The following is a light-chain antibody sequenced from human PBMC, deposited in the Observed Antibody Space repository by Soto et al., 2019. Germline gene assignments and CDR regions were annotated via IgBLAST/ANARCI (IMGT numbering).Light chain of an antibody. CDR1: SSNIGSNY. CDR2: AND. V-gene: IGLV1-47*02. J-gene: IGLJ3*02. CDR3: AAWDDSLGGSWV. Sequence: QSVLTQPPSASGTPGQRVIISCSGRSSNIGSNYVYWFQHLPGTAPKLLIYANDQRPSGVPDRFSGSKSRTSASLAISGLRSEDEAEYYCAAWDDSLGGSWVFGGGTQVTVL.